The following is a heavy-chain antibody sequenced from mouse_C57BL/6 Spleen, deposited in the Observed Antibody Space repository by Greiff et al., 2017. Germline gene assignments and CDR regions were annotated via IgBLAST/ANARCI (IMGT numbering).Heavy chain of an antibody. J-gene: IGHJ4*01. D-gene: IGHD1-1*01. CDR2: ISSGGSYT. CDR3: ARQGITTVVARAMDY. V-gene: IGHV5-6*01. Sequence: EVKLMESGGDLVKPGGSLKLSCAASGFTFSSYGMSWVRQTPDKRLEWVATISSGGSYTYYPDSVKGRFTISRDNAKNTLYLQMSSLKSEDTAMYYCARQGITTVVARAMDYWGQGTSVTVSS. CDR1: GFTFSSYG.